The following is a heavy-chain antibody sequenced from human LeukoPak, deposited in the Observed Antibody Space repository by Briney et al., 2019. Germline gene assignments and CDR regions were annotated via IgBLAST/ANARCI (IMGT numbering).Heavy chain of an antibody. D-gene: IGHD6-13*01. CDR3: AKEGTAQISTWYDY. CDR1: GFTFSNYG. CDR2: VSYEGKSQ. J-gene: IGHJ4*02. V-gene: IGHV3-30*18. Sequence: GGSLRLSCATSGFTFSNYGMHWVRQAPGKGLEWVAVVSYEGKSQYYADSVRGRFTISRDNSKNTLYLQMNSLRGEDAAVYYCAKEGTAQISTWYDYWGQGTLVTVSS.